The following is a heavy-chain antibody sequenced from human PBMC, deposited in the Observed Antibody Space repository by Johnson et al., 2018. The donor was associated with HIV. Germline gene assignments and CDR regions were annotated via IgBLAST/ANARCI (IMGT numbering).Heavy chain of an antibody. V-gene: IGHV3-13*01. CDR1: GITVNTNY. CDR3: ARSKDCSGGSCPDAFDI. J-gene: IGHJ3*02. D-gene: IGHD2-15*01. CDR2: IGAAGDT. Sequence: VQLVESGGGLVQSGESLRLSCAASGITVNTNYMSWVRRAPGKGLEWVSVIGAAGDTYYRDSVKGRFTISRENAKNSLYLQMTTLRAEDTAVYYCARSKDCSGGSCPDAFDIWGQGTMVIVSS.